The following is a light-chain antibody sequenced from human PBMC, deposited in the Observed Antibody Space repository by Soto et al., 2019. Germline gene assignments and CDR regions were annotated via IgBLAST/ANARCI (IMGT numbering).Light chain of an antibody. V-gene: IGLV2-8*01. CDR2: EVN. J-gene: IGLJ1*01. CDR3: SSYAGSNTPYV. CDR1: SSDVGGYNY. Sequence: LTQPPSASGSPGQSVTISCTGSSSDVGGYNYVSWYQQHPGKAPKLMIYEVNKRPSGVPDRFSGSKSGNTASLTVSGLQAEDEADYYCSSYAGSNTPYVFGTGTKVTVL.